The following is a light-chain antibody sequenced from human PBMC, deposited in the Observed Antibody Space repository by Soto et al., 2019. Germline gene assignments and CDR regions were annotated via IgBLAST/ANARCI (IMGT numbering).Light chain of an antibody. V-gene: IGKV1-5*01. J-gene: IGKJ1*01. CDR2: DVS. Sequence: DIQMTQSPSTLSASLADRVTITCQASTSINNWLAWYQQKPGKAPNLLIYDVSSRATGIPDRFSGSGSGPDFTLTISRLEPEDFAVYFCQHYGSSPWTFGQGTKVDIK. CDR1: TSINNW. CDR3: QHYGSSPWT.